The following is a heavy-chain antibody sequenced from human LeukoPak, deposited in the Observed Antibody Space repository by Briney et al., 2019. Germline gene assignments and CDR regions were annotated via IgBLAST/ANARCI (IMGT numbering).Heavy chain of an antibody. J-gene: IGHJ4*02. Sequence: KPSETLSLTCAVYGGSFSGYYWSWIRQPPGKGLEGIGEINHSGSTNYNPSLKSRVTISVGTSKNQFSLKLSSVTAADTAVYYCARMSGDFLGFCVDYWGQGTLVTVSS. CDR3: ARMSGDFLGFCVDY. V-gene: IGHV4-34*01. CDR2: INHSGST. CDR1: GGSFSGYY. D-gene: IGHD7-27*01.